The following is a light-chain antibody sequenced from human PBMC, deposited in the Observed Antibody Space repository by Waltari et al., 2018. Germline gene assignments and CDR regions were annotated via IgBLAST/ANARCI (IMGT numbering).Light chain of an antibody. V-gene: IGLV1-44*01. CDR3: SAWNYSLRAWV. J-gene: IGLJ3*02. CDR1: SNNVGSYA. Sequence: QSALAQEVSVSGTVGQRVTLTCIGNSNNVGSYAVGWYQQISHGAPKTVMFGNSLASGIPDRFSASKSGATASLIISGLQPEDEADYYCSAWNYSLRAWVFGGGTKLTVL. CDR2: GNS.